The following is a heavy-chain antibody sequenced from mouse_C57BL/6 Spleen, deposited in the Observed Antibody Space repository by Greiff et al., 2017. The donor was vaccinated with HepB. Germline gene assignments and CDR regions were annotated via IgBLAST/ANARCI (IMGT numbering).Heavy chain of an antibody. D-gene: IGHD2-12*01. V-gene: IGHV1-52*01. CDR1: GYTFTSYW. Sequence: QVQLQQPGAELVRPGSSVKLSCKASGYTFTSYWMHWVKQRPIQGLEWIGNIDPSDSETHYNQKFKDKATLTVDKSSSTAYMQLSSLTSEDSAVYYCARSGAYYRFPLGYWGQGTTLTVSS. CDR2: IDPSDSET. CDR3: ARSGAYYRFPLGY. J-gene: IGHJ2*01.